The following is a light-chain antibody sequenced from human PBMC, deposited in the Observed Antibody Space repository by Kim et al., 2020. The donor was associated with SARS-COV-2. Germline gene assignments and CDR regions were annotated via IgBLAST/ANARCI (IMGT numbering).Light chain of an antibody. CDR2: QDS. J-gene: IGLJ2*01. Sequence: SVAPEETASVTCSGDKWGDKYACLYQQKPGQSPVLVIYQDSKRPSGSPERFSGSNSGNTATLTISGTQAMDEADYYCQAWDSSTVVFGGGTQLTVL. V-gene: IGLV3-1*01. CDR3: QAWDSSTVV. CDR1: KWGDKY.